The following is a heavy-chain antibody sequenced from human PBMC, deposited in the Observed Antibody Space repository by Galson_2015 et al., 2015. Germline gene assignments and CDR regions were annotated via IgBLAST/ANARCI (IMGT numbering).Heavy chain of an antibody. V-gene: IGHV5-51*03. D-gene: IGHD1-26*01. J-gene: IGHJ5*02. CDR2: IYPGDSDT. CDR3: ARAPKTLNSGSYEDTSNWFDP. CDR1: GHSFTSYW. Sequence: QSGAEVKKPGESLTISCKGSGHSFTSYWIGWVRQMPGKGLEWMGIIYPGDSDTRYSPSFQGQVTISADKSISTAYLQRSSLKASDTAMYYCARAPKTLNSGSYEDTSNWFDPWGQGTLVTVSS.